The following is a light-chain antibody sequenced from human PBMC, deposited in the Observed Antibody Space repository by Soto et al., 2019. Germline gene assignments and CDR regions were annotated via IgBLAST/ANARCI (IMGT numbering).Light chain of an antibody. CDR2: DAS. CDR3: QQYNSYLFT. V-gene: IGKV1-5*01. J-gene: IGKJ3*01. CDR1: QSISCW. Sequence: DIPMTQSPSTLSASVGDRVTITCRASQSISCWLAWYQQKPGKAPKLLIYDASSLESGVPSRFSGSGSGTEFTLTISSLQPDDFATYYCQQYNSYLFTFGPGTKVDIK.